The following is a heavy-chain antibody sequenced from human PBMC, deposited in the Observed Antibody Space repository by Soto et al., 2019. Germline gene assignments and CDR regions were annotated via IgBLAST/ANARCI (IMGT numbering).Heavy chain of an antibody. CDR1: GGSFSGYY. Sequence: QVQLQQWGAGLLKPSETLSLTCAVYGGSFSGYYWSWIRQPPGKGLEWIGEINHSGSTNYNPSLKSRVTISVDTSKNHFALKLSSVTAADTAVYYCARGPKYPMVRGVITGDRFDPWGQGTLVTVSS. J-gene: IGHJ5*02. V-gene: IGHV4-34*01. CDR2: INHSGST. D-gene: IGHD3-10*01. CDR3: ARGPKYPMVRGVITGDRFDP.